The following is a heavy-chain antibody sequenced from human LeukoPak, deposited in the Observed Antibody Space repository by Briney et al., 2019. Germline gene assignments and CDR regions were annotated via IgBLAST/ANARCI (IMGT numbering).Heavy chain of an antibody. Sequence: GGSLRLSCAASGFTFSIFAMSWVRQAPGKGLEWVSGISGSGGSTYYADSVKGRFTISRDNSKNTLYLQMNSLRAEDTAVYYCAKVYSSSWYRIYYYYGMDVWGQGTTVTVSS. CDR3: AKVYSSSWYRIYYYYGMDV. J-gene: IGHJ6*02. V-gene: IGHV3-23*01. CDR1: GFTFSIFA. CDR2: ISGSGGST. D-gene: IGHD6-13*01.